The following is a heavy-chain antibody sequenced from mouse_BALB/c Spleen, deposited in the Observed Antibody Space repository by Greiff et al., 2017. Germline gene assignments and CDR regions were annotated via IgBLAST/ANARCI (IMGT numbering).Heavy chain of an antibody. CDR3: ARGDWFAY. CDR2: ISSGGSYT. J-gene: IGHJ3*01. CDR1: GFTFSSYA. Sequence: EVMLVESGGGLVKPGGSLKLSCAASGFTFSSYAMSWVRQTPEKRLEWVATISSGGSYTYYPDSVKGRFTISRDNAKNTLYLQMSSLRSEDTAMYYCARGDWFAYWGQGTLVTVSA. V-gene: IGHV5-9-1*01.